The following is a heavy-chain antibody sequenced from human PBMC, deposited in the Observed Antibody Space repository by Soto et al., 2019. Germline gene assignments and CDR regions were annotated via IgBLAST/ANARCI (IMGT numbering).Heavy chain of an antibody. D-gene: IGHD4-17*01. CDR1: GFTVSGNY. CDR3: ARAVTHERYFDY. Sequence: EVQLVESGGGLVQPGGSLRLSCAASGFTVSGNYMSWVRQAPGKGLEWVSAIYSVGSTYYADSVKGRFTISRDNSKNTLYLQMNSLRAEDTAVYDCARAVTHERYFDYWGQGTLVTVSS. V-gene: IGHV3-66*01. J-gene: IGHJ4*02. CDR2: IYSVGST.